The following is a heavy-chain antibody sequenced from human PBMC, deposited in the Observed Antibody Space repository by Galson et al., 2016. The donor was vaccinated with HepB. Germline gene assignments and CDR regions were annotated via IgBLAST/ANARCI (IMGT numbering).Heavy chain of an antibody. CDR3: ARANIIMVTLGVFLDT. Sequence: SLRLSCAASGFPFNTYAMTWVRQAPGKGLEWVSGVSGHAGSTYYADSVKGRFAISRDNFKNTLYLQMNSLRADDTAVYYCARANIIMVTLGVFLDTWGQGTLVPVSS. CDR1: GFPFNTYA. J-gene: IGHJ1*01. CDR2: VSGHAGST. V-gene: IGHV3-23*01. D-gene: IGHD2-15*01.